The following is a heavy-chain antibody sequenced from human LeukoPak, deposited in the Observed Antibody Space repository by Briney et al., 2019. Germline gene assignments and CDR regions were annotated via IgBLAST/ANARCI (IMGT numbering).Heavy chain of an antibody. D-gene: IGHD6-13*01. V-gene: IGHV3-33*01. CDR1: GFTFSSYG. Sequence: GRSLRLSCAASGFTFSSYGMHWVRQAPGKGLEWVAVIWYDGSNKYYADSVKGRFTISRDNSKNTLYLQMNSLRAEDTAVYYCARAGDSSSWSHYFDYWGQGTLVTVSS. J-gene: IGHJ4*02. CDR2: IWYDGSNK. CDR3: ARAGDSSSWSHYFDY.